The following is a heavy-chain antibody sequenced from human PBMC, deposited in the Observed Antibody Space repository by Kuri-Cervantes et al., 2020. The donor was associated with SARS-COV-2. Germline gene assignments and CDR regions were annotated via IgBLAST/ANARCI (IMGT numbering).Heavy chain of an antibody. D-gene: IGHD3-3*01. CDR2: ITSSGAIT. CDR1: GFIFSTYA. CDR3: ARDLGFLEWLFQD. J-gene: IGHJ4*02. Sequence: GESLKISCAASGFIFSTYAMNWVRQAPGKGLEWVSVITSSGAITYHADSVKGRFTISRDNSKNTLYLQMNSLRAEDTAVYYCARDLGFLEWLFQDWVQGTLVTVSS. V-gene: IGHV3-23*01.